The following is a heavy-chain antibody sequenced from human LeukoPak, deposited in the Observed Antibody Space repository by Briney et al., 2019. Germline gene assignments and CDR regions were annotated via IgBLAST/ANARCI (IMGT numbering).Heavy chain of an antibody. V-gene: IGHV4-39*01. D-gene: IGHD6-19*01. J-gene: IGHJ1*01. CDR1: GGSISSSRYY. CDR2: INYSGST. Sequence: KPSETLSLTCTVSGGSISSSRYYWGWIRQAPGKGLEWIGSINYSGSTYYNPSLKSRVTISVDTSKNQFSLKLSSVTAADTAVYYCARLPYVRIAVGEYFQHWGQGTLVTVSS. CDR3: ARLPYVRIAVGEYFQH.